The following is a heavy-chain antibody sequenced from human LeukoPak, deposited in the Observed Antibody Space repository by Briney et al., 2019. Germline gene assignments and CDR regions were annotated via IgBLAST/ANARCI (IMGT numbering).Heavy chain of an antibody. J-gene: IGHJ4*02. D-gene: IGHD3-22*01. V-gene: IGHV3-30*04. CDR2: ISYDGSNK. CDR3: ARNPHPYYYDSSGYSRYFDY. CDR1: GFTFSTYT. Sequence: GGSLRLSCAASGFTFSTYTMDWVRQTPGKGLEWVALISYDGSNKYYADSVKGRFTISRDNSKNTLYLQMNSLRAEDTAVYYCARNPHPYYYDSSGYSRYFDYWGQGTLVTVSS.